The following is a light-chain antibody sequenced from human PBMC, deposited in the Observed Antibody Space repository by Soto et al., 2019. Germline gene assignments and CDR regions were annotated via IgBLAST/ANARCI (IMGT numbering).Light chain of an antibody. CDR1: QSIGNR. V-gene: IGKV1-5*01. CDR3: QQYNRYSPLS. J-gene: IGKJ4*01. Sequence: DIQMTQSPFTLSASVGDRVTITCRASQSIGNRLAWYQQKPGKSPKLLIYDASRLETGVPSRFSGSGSGTAFILVISSLQPEDFASYYCQQYNRYSPLSFGGGTKV. CDR2: DAS.